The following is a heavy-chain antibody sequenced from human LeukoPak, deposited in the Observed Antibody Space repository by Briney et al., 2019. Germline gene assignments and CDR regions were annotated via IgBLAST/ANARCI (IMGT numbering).Heavy chain of an antibody. D-gene: IGHD3-10*01. CDR3: ARDKSAGADTGSSFYY. J-gene: IGHJ4*02. CDR2: IKEDGSEK. V-gene: IGHV3-7*03. CDR1: GFTFTKYW. Sequence: PGGSLRLSCAASGFTFTKYWMSWVRQAPGKGPEWVANIKEDGSEKSYVDSVKGRFTISRDNARNSLYLQMDSLRAEDTAVYYCARDKSAGADTGSSFYYWGQGALVTVSS.